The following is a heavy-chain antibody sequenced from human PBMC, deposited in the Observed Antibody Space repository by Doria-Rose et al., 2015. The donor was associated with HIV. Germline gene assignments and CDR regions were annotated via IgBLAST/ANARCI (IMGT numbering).Heavy chain of an antibody. D-gene: IGHD6-13*01. Sequence: SGPVLVKPTETLTLTCTVSGVSLSSPGMGVSWIRQPPGKALEWLANIFSDDEGSYKTSLKSSLTISRGTSKSQVVLTMTDTDPVDTATYYCARIKSSRWYHKYYFDFWGQGTLVIVSA. V-gene: IGHV2-26*01. CDR2: IFSDDEG. CDR1: GVSLSSPGMG. CDR3: ARIKSSRWYHKYYFDF. J-gene: IGHJ4*02.